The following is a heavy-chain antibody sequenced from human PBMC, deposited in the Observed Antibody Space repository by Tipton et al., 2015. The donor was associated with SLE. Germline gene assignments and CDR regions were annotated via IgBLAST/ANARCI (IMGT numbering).Heavy chain of an antibody. CDR1: GVSISNYY. J-gene: IGHJ3*02. CDR2: IYSSGST. Sequence: TLSLTCTVSGVSISNYYWTWIRQPAGKGLEWIGRIYSSGSTNYNPSLKSRVTISVDTSKNQFSLKVSSVTAADTAVYYCAREGMITATPYAFDIWGQGTKVIVSS. V-gene: IGHV4-4*07. D-gene: IGHD2-15*01. CDR3: AREGMITATPYAFDI.